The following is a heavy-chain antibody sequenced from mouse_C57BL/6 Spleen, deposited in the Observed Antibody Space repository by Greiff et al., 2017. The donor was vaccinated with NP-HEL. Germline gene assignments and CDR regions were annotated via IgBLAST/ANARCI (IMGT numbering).Heavy chain of an antibody. J-gene: IGHJ1*03. CDR1: GYTFTSYG. CDR2: IYPRSGNT. V-gene: IGHV1-81*01. CDR3: ARETTVVPTGDFDV. Sequence: QVQLQQSGAELARPGASVKLSCKASGYTFTSYGISWVKQRTGQGLEWIGEIYPRSGNTYYNEKFKGKATLTADKSSSTAYMELRSLTSEDSAVYFCARETTVVPTGDFDVWGTGTTVTVSS. D-gene: IGHD1-1*01.